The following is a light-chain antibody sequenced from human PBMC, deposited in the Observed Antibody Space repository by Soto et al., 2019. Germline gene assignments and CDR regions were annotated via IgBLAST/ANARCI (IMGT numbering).Light chain of an antibody. Sequence: EVVMTQSPATLSVSPGERSTLSCRASQSVSSYLAWYQQKPGQAPRLLMYDAPNRATGIPARFSGSGSGTDFTLTISSLEPEDFAVYYCQQRSNWPWTFGQGTKVDIK. J-gene: IGKJ1*01. CDR1: QSVSSY. CDR2: DAP. V-gene: IGKV3-11*01. CDR3: QQRSNWPWT.